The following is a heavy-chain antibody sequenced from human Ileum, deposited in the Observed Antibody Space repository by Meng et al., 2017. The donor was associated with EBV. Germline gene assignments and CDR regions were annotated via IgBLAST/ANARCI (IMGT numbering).Heavy chain of an antibody. CDR3: VRTLERGDY. CDR2: MNPKTGTA. J-gene: IGHJ4*02. D-gene: IGHD5-24*01. V-gene: IGHV1-8*01. CDR1: GYTFTNYD. Sequence: QVQLVQSGAEVKKPGASVQASCKASGYTFTNYDISWVRQATGQGLEWMGWMNPKTGTAHYAQKFQGRVSMTRDTSITTAYMELSSLTSEDTAVYYCVRTLERGDYWGQGTLVTVSS.